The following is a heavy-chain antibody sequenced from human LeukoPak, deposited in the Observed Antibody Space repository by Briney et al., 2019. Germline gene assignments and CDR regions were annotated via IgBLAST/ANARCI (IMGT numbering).Heavy chain of an antibody. V-gene: IGHV3-30*03. CDR1: GFTFSSYG. D-gene: IGHD4-11*01. CDR3: AAMTSVTTGDY. Sequence: PGGSLRLSCAASGFTFSSYGMHWVRQAPGKGLEWVAIISYDGSNKYYADSVKGRFTISRDNSKNTLYLQMNSLRAEDTAVYYCAAMTSVTTGDYWGQGTLVTVSS. J-gene: IGHJ4*02. CDR2: ISYDGSNK.